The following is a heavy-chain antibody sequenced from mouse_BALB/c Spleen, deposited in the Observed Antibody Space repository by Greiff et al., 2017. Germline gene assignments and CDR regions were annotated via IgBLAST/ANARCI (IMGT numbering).Heavy chain of an antibody. CDR2: IWAGGST. J-gene: IGHJ4*01. CDR1: GFSLTSYG. V-gene: IGHV2-9*02. CDR3: AREGYYGNYYAMDY. D-gene: IGHD2-1*01. Sequence: VQGVESGPGLVAPSQSLSITCTVSGFSLTSYGVHWVRQPPGKGLEWLGVIWAGGSTNYNSALMSRLSISKDNSKSQVFLKMNSLQTDDTAMYYCAREGYYGNYYAMDYWGQGTSVTVSS.